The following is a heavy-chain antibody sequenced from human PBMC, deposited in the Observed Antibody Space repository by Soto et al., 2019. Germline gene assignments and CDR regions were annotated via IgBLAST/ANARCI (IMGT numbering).Heavy chain of an antibody. CDR1: GGSISSGDYY. Sequence: SETLSLTCTVSGGSISSGDYYWSWIRQPPGKGLEWIGYIYYSGSTYYNPSLKSRVTISIDTSKNQFSQKLSSVTAADTAVYYCARVYSARLGIDYWGQGILVTVSS. CDR3: ARVYSARLGIDY. CDR2: IYYSGST. J-gene: IGHJ4*02. V-gene: IGHV4-30-4*01. D-gene: IGHD2-15*01.